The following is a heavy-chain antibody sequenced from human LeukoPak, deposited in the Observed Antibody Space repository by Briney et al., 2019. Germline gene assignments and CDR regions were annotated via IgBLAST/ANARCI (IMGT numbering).Heavy chain of an antibody. D-gene: IGHD3-10*01. J-gene: IGHJ4*02. V-gene: IGHV3-23*01. CDR3: AKDKAYYGSGSFDY. CDR2: ISDSGGST. Sequence: RPGGSLRLSCAASGFTFSSYAMSWVRQAPGKGLEWVSAISDSGGSTSHADSVKGRCTISRDNSKNTVYLQMNSLRAEDTAVYYCAKDKAYYGSGSFDYWGQGTMVTVPS. CDR1: GFTFSSYA.